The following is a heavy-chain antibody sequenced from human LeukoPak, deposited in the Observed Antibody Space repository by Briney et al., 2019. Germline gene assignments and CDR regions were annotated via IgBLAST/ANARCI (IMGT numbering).Heavy chain of an antibody. D-gene: IGHD1-26*01. CDR1: GFTFSNYW. CDR2: INQDGSEK. J-gene: IGHJ6*03. Sequence: GGSLRLSCAASGFTFSNYWMSWVRQAPGKGLEWVATINQDGSEKYYVDSVKGRFTISRDNAKNSLYLQMNSLGPEDTAVYYCARDPYSGNYGNYYYYYMDVWGKGTTVTISS. V-gene: IGHV3-7*01. CDR3: ARDPYSGNYGNYYYYYMDV.